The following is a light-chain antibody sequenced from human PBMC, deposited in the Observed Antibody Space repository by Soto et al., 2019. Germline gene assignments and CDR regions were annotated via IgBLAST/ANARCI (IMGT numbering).Light chain of an antibody. CDR1: SGDIGDYNY. CDR3: CSYTRSGTLI. CDR2: DVS. Sequence: SVLTQPAAGSWSLGQSITISCVGTSGDIGDYNYVSWYQQHPGKVPKVIIYDVSNRPSGVSYRFSGTKSGNTASLTVSGLQAEDEADYYCCSYTRSGTLIFGTG. V-gene: IGLV2-14*01. J-gene: IGLJ1*01.